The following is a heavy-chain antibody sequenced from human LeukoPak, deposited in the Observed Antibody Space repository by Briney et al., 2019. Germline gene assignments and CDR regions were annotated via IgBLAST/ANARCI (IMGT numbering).Heavy chain of an antibody. D-gene: IGHD3-10*01. Sequence: SETLSPTCRVSGASISSYYCSWSRQPPAKGVEWSGYLYYSGSTNSNPSLKSRVTMSVDTSKNPFSLKLRSVTAADTAVYSCARGGSGISNAFDIWGQGTMVTVSS. V-gene: IGHV4-59*01. CDR1: GASISSYY. J-gene: IGHJ3*02. CDR3: ARGGSGISNAFDI. CDR2: LYYSGST.